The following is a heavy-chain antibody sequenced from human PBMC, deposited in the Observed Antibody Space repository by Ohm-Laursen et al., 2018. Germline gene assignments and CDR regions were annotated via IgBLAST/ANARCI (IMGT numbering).Heavy chain of an antibody. V-gene: IGHV4-39*01. CDR1: GGSISSSSYY. CDR3: ARRPLLLWFGELEYYFDY. J-gene: IGHJ4*02. Sequence: SETLSLTCTVSGGSISSSSYYWGWIRQPPGKGLEWIGSIYYSGSTYYNPSLKSRVTISVDTSKNQFSLKLSSVTAADTAVYYCARRPLLLWFGELEYYFDYWGQGTLVTVSS. D-gene: IGHD3-10*01. CDR2: IYYSGST.